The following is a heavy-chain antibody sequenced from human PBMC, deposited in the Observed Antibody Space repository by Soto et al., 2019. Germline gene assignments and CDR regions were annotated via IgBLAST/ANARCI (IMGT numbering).Heavy chain of an antibody. J-gene: IGHJ4*02. V-gene: IGHV4-34*01. CDR3: AMVLIWFGDARDY. D-gene: IGHD3-10*01. CDR1: GGSFSGYY. CDR2: INHSGST. Sequence: PSETLSLTCAVYGGSFSGYYWNWVRQPPGKGLEWIGEINHSGSTNYNPSLKSRVTISIDTSKNQFSPNLRSVTAADTSVYYCAMVLIWFGDARDYWGQGTPVTVSS.